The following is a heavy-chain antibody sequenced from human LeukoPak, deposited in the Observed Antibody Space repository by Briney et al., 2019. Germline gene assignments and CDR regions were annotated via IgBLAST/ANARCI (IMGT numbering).Heavy chain of an antibody. CDR2: IIPIFGTA. V-gene: IGHV1-69*13. Sequence: SVKVSCKASGGTFSGYAISWVRQAPGQGLEWMGGIIPIFGTANYAQKFQGRVTITADESTSTAYMELSSLRSEDTAVYYCARARMGYETIDYWGQGTLVTVSS. CDR1: GGTFSGYA. CDR3: ARARMGYETIDY. J-gene: IGHJ4*02. D-gene: IGHD2-2*01.